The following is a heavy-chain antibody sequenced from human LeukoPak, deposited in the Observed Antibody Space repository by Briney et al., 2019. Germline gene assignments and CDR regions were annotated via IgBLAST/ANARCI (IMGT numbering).Heavy chain of an antibody. CDR1: GFTFSDYY. CDR3: AKGDRGQWLVPPHYFDY. D-gene: IGHD6-19*01. J-gene: IGHJ4*02. CDR2: ISGSGSTI. Sequence: GGSLRLSCAASGFTFSDYYMSWIRQAPGKGLEWVSYISGSGSTIYYADSVKGRFTISRDNAKNSLYLQMNSLRAEDTAVYYCAKGDRGQWLVPPHYFDYWGQGTLVTVSS. V-gene: IGHV3-11*04.